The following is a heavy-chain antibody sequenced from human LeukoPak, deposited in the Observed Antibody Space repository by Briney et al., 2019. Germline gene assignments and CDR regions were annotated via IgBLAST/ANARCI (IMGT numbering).Heavy chain of an antibody. Sequence: ASVKVSCKASGYTFTGYYMHWVRQAPGQGLEWMGWINPNSGGTNYAQKFQGWVTMTRDTSISTAYMELSRLRSDDTAVYYCARESFPGSGWYGSAISPLDYWGQGTLVTVSS. CDR3: ARESFPGSGWYGSAISPLDY. V-gene: IGHV1-2*04. J-gene: IGHJ4*02. D-gene: IGHD6-19*01. CDR2: INPNSGGT. CDR1: GYTFTGYY.